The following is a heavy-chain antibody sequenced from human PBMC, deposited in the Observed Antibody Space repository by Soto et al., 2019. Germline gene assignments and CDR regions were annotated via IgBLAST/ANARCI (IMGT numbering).Heavy chain of an antibody. CDR2: IWYDGTQK. V-gene: IGHV3-33*01. D-gene: IGHD4-17*01. CDR1: GFTFNTYS. J-gene: IGHJ4*02. CDR3: ARAGGTTVAGLWHFDS. Sequence: LRLSCEASGFTFNTYSMHWVRQPPGKGLEWLAAIWYDGTQKYYADSVKGRFIISRDNSKKTLYLEMNSLRAEDTAVYYCARAGGTTVAGLWHFDSWGQGTLVTVSS.